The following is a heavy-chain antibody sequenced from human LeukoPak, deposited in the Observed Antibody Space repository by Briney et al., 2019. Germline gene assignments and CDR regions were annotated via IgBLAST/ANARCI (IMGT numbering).Heavy chain of an antibody. CDR1: GGSISTSNYY. CDR2: IYYSGST. CDR3: ASRRGYNWFDP. Sequence: SETLSLTCTVSGGSISTSNYYWGWIRQPPGKGLEWIGRIYYSGSTYYNPSPKSRVTISVDTSKNQFSLKVRSVTAADTAVYYCASRRGYNWFDPWGQGTLVTVSS. J-gene: IGHJ5*02. V-gene: IGHV4-39*01.